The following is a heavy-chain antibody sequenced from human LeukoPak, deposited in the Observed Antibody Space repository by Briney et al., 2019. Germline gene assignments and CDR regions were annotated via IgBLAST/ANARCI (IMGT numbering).Heavy chain of an antibody. Sequence: SETLSLTCTVSGGSISSYYWSWIRQPPGKGLEWIGYIYFSGSTNYNPSLKSRVTISVDTSKNQFSLKLSSVTAADTAVYYCTGGKWLPLPNYWGQGTLVPSPQ. J-gene: IGHJ4*02. CDR2: IYFSGST. D-gene: IGHD5-24*01. V-gene: IGHV4-59*01. CDR1: GGSISSYY. CDR3: TGGKWLPLPNY.